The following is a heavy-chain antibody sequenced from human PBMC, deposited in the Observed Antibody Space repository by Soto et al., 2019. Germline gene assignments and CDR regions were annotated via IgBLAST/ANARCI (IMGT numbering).Heavy chain of an antibody. CDR3: AIAGRVEYQLPLRD. V-gene: IGHV1-3*01. CDR2: INAGNGNT. D-gene: IGHD2-2*01. Sequence: ASVKVSCKASGYTFTSYAMHWVRQAPGQRLEWMGWINAGNGNTKYSQKFQGRVTITRDTSASTAYMELSSLRSEDTAVYYCAIAGRVEYQLPLRDWGQGTLVTVSS. CDR1: GYTFTSYA. J-gene: IGHJ4*02.